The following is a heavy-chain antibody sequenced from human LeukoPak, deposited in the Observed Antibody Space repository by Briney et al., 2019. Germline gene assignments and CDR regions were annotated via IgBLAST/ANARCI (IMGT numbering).Heavy chain of an antibody. D-gene: IGHD3-3*01. V-gene: IGHV3-23*01. Sequence: GGSLRLSCAASGFTFSSHAMSWVRQAPGKGLEWVSAISGSGGSTYYADSVKGRFTISRDNSKNTLYLQMNSLRAEDTAVYYCAKKFGYDFWSGYYDYWGQGTLVTVSS. CDR1: GFTFSSHA. CDR2: ISGSGGST. CDR3: AKKFGYDFWSGYYDY. J-gene: IGHJ4*02.